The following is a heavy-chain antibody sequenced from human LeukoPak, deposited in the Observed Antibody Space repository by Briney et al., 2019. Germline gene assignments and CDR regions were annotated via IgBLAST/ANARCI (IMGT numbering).Heavy chain of an antibody. J-gene: IGHJ4*02. D-gene: IGHD4-17*01. V-gene: IGHV3-23*01. CDR1: GFTFSSYA. CDR2: ISGSGGST. CDR3: AKVITDYGDYVFRTRFRAFFDY. Sequence: GGSLRLSCAASGFTFSSYAMSWVRQAPGKGLEWVSAISGSGGSTYYADSVKGRFTISRDNSKNTLYLQMNSLRAEDTAVYYCAKVITDYGDYVFRTRFRAFFDYWGQGTLVTVSS.